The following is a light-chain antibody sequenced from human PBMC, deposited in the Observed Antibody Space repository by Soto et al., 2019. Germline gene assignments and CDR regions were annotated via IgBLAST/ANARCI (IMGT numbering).Light chain of an antibody. CDR1: QSLLHSNGYNY. V-gene: IGKV2-28*01. CDR3: MQPLHTPWT. Sequence: DILMTQSPLSLPVTPGEPASISCRSSQSLLHSNGYNYLDWYLQKSGQSPQLLIYLGSTRASGVPDRFNGSGSGTDFTLKIRRVEAEDVGVYYCMQPLHTPWTFGQGTKV. CDR2: LGS. J-gene: IGKJ1*01.